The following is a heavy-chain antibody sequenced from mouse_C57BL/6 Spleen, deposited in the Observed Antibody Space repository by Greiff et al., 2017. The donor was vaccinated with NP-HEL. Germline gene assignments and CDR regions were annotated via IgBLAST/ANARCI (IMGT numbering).Heavy chain of an antibody. V-gene: IGHV1-26*01. D-gene: IGHD1-1*01. Sequence: VQLQQSGPELVKPGASVKISCKASGYTFTDYYMNWVKQSHGKSLEWIGDINPNNGGTSYNQKFKGKATLTVDKSSSTAYMELRSLTSEDSAVYYCARVRGYYGSSPYYAMDYWGQGTSVTVSS. CDR3: ARVRGYYGSSPYYAMDY. J-gene: IGHJ4*01. CDR2: INPNNGGT. CDR1: GYTFTDYY.